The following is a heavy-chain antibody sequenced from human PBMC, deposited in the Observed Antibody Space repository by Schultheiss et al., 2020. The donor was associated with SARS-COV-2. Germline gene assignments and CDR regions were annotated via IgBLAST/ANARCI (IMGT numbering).Heavy chain of an antibody. Sequence: GGSLRLSCAASGFTFSNAWMSWVRQAPGKGLEWVGRIKSKTDGGTTDYAAPVKGRFTISRDDSKNTLYLQMNSLKTEDTAVYYCAKDKGGASGWLLYLYRDYYGMDVWGRGTTVTVSS. V-gene: IGHV3-15*01. D-gene: IGHD3-3*01. CDR2: IKSKTDGGTT. CDR1: GFTFSNAW. J-gene: IGHJ6*02. CDR3: AKDKGGASGWLLYLYRDYYGMDV.